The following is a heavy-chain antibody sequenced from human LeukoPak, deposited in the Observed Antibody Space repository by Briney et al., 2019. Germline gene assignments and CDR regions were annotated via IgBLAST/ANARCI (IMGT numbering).Heavy chain of an antibody. Sequence: SETLPLTCAVYGGSFSGYYWSWIRQPPGKGLEWIGEINHSGSTNYNPSLKSRVTISVDTSKNQFSLKLSSVTAADTAVYYCARGGYYGSGSYYKRRGFDYWGQGTLVTVSS. D-gene: IGHD3-10*01. CDR3: ARGGYYGSGSYYKRRGFDY. J-gene: IGHJ4*02. V-gene: IGHV4-34*01. CDR1: GGSFSGYY. CDR2: INHSGST.